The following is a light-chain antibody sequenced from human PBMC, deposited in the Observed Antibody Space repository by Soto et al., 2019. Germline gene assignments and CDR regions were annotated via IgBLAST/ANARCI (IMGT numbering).Light chain of an antibody. CDR2: GAS. CDR3: QQYGSSRFT. CDR1: QSISSSY. Sequence: ELVLTQSPGTLSLSPGERATLSCRASQSISSSYLAWYQQKPGQAPRLLVYGASSRATGIPVRFSGSGSGTDFTLTISRLEPEDLAVYYCQQYGSSRFTFGPGTKVDIK. J-gene: IGKJ3*01. V-gene: IGKV3-20*01.